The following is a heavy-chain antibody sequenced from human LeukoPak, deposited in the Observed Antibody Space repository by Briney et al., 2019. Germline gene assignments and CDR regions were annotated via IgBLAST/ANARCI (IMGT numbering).Heavy chain of an antibody. CDR3: ARIDFWSGYFDY. CDR1: GYSISSGYY. J-gene: IGHJ4*02. V-gene: IGHV4-38-2*01. Sequence: SETLSLTCAVSGYSISSGYYWGWIRQPPGKGLEWIGSIYHRGSTYYNPSLKSRVTISVDTSKNQFSLKLSSVTAADTAVYYCARIDFWSGYFDYWGQGTLVTVSS. D-gene: IGHD3-3*01. CDR2: IYHRGST.